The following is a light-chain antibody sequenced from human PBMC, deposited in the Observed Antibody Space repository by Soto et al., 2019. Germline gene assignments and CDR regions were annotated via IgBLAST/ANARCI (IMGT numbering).Light chain of an antibody. J-gene: IGLJ2*01. Sequence: SYELTQPFSVSVAPGQTAKLTCGGDNIGSKSVHWYQQKPGQAPVLVVYDDTDRPSGIPDRFSGSNSGNTATLTISRVEAGDEADYYCQSHDNGLTLVFGGGTKLTVL. V-gene: IGLV3-21*02. CDR1: NIGSKS. CDR3: QSHDNGLTLV. CDR2: DDT.